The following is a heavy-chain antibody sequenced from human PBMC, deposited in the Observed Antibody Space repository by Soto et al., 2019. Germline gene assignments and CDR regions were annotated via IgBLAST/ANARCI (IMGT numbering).Heavy chain of an antibody. J-gene: IGHJ4*02. V-gene: IGHV3-53*01. D-gene: IGHD5-12*01. CDR2: IYSGGST. Sequence: GGSLRLSCAASGFTVSSNYMSWVRQAPGKGLEWVSVIYSGGSTYYADSVKGRFTIPRDNSKDTLYLQMNSLRAEDTAVYYCARGWLPLFDYWGQGTLVTVSS. CDR1: GFTVSSNY. CDR3: ARGWLPLFDY.